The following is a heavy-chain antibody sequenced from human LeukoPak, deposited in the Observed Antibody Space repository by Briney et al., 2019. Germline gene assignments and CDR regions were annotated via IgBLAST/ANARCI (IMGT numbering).Heavy chain of an antibody. D-gene: IGHD3-9*01. J-gene: IGHJ3*02. CDR2: INTNTGNP. Sequence: ASVKVSCKASGYTFTSYAMNWVRQAPGQGLEWMGWINTNTGNPTYAQGFTGRFVFSLDTSVSTAYLQISSLKAEDTAVYHCARDGPYYDILRGAFDIWGQGTMVTVSS. V-gene: IGHV7-4-1*02. CDR3: ARDGPYYDILRGAFDI. CDR1: GYTFTSYA.